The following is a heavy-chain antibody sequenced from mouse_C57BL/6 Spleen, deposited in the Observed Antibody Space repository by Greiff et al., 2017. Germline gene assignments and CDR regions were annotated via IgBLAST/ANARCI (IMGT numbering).Heavy chain of an antibody. CDR2: ISYDGSN. CDR3: ARDQLGRGDAMDY. J-gene: IGHJ4*01. Sequence: VQLKESGPGLVKPSQSLSLTCSVTGYSITSGYYWNWIRQFPGNKLEWMGYISYDGSNNYNPSLKNRISITRDTSKNQFFLKLNSVTTEDTATYYCARDQLGRGDAMDYWGQGTSVTVSS. D-gene: IGHD4-1*02. CDR1: GYSITSGYY. V-gene: IGHV3-6*01.